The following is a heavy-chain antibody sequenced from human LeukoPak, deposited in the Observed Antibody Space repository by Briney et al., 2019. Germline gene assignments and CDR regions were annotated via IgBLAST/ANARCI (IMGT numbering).Heavy chain of an antibody. CDR3: ARASRTYPSDIAD. D-gene: IGHD2-15*01. Sequence: ASVKVSCKASGGTFSSYTISWVRQAPGQGLDWMGRIIPILGIANYAQKFQGRVTITADKSTSTAYMELSSLRSEDTAVYYCARASRTYPSDIADWGQGTLVTVSS. CDR2: IIPILGIA. V-gene: IGHV1-69*02. CDR1: GGTFSSYT. J-gene: IGHJ4*02.